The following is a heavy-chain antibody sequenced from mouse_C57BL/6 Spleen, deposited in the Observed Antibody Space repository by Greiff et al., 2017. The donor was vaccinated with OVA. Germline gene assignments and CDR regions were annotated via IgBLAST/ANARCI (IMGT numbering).Heavy chain of an antibody. J-gene: IGHJ1*03. CDR1: GYTFTSYW. CDR2: IDPSDSYT. V-gene: IGHV1-69*01. D-gene: IGHD1-1*01. Sequence: VQLQQPGAELVMPGASVKLSCKASGYTFTSYWMHWVKQRPGQGLEWIGEIDPSDSYTNYNQKFKGKSTLTVDKSSSTAYMQLSSLTSEDSAVYYCARYYYGSSSWYFDVWGTGTTVTVSS. CDR3: ARYYYGSSSWYFDV.